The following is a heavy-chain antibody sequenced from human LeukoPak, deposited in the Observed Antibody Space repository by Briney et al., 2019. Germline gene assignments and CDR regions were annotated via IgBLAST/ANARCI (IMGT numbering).Heavy chain of an antibody. J-gene: IGHJ6*02. CDR1: GGTFSSYA. CDR3: ARDIAARPRYRYYYYGMDV. V-gene: IGHV1-69*13. CDR2: IIPIFGTA. Sequence: GASVKVSCKASGGTFSSYAISWVRQAPGQGLEWMGGIIPIFGTANYAQKFQGRVTITADESTSTAYMELSSLRSEDTAVYYCARDIAARPRYRYYYYGMDVWGQGTTVTVSS. D-gene: IGHD6-6*01.